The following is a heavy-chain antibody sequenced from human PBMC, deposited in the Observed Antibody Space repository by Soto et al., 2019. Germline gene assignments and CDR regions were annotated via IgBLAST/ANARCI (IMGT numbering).Heavy chain of an antibody. CDR1: SGPISSGDYY. CDR2: IYYSGST. D-gene: IGHD3-22*01. J-gene: IGHJ4*02. CDR3: ARLGYYYDSSGYDNYYFDY. Sequence: SETLSLTCTVSSGPISSGDYYWSWIRQPPGKGLEWIGYIYYSGSTYYNPSLKSRVTISVDTSKNQFSLKLSSVTAADTAVYYCARLGYYYDSSGYDNYYFDYWGQGTLVTVSS. V-gene: IGHV4-30-4*01.